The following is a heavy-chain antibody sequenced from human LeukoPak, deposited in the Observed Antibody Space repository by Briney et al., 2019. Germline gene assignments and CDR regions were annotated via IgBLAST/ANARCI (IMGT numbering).Heavy chain of an antibody. Sequence: GESLKISCKGSGYSFTSYWIGWVRQMPGKGLEWMEIIYPGDSDTRYSPSFQGQVTISADKSISTAYLQWSSLKASDTAMYYCARLVDYGGNSGRPYYFDYWGQGTLVTVSS. D-gene: IGHD4-23*01. J-gene: IGHJ4*02. CDR3: ARLVDYGGNSGRPYYFDY. V-gene: IGHV5-51*01. CDR1: GYSFTSYW. CDR2: IYPGDSDT.